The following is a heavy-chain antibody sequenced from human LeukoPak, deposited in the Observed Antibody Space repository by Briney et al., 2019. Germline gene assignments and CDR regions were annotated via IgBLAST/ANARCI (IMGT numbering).Heavy chain of an antibody. CDR1: GDSISSYY. CDR2: IYYSGIT. J-gene: IGHJ4*02. Sequence: PSETLSLTCTVSGDSISSYYWSWIPQPPGKGLEWIAYIYYSGITNYNPSLKSRVTISVDTSKNQFSLKLSSVTAADTAVYYCARDQYGDYDFDYWGQGTLVTVSS. V-gene: IGHV4-59*01. D-gene: IGHD4-17*01. CDR3: ARDQYGDYDFDY.